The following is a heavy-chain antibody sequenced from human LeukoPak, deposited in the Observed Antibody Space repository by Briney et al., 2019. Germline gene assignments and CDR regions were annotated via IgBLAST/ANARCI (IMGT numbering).Heavy chain of an antibody. CDR3: ARLSDSSGYGAFDI. D-gene: IGHD3-22*01. CDR1: GFSVSDTY. J-gene: IGHJ3*02. CDR2: IYSGGNT. Sequence: GGSLRLSCAASGFSVSDTYMGWVRQAPGKGLEWVSVIYSGGNTYYPDSVKGRSTISRDNSKNTLLLEMNSLRAEDTAVYYCARLSDSSGYGAFDIWGQGTMVTVSS. V-gene: IGHV3-66*01.